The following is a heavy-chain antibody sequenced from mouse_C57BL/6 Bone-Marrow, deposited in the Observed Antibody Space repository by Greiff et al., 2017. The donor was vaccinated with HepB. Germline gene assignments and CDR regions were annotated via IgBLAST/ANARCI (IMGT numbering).Heavy chain of an antibody. CDR1: GFTFSDAW. CDR3: TWVLYVYWCFDV. Sequence: EVKLVESGGGLVQPGGSMKLSCAASGFTFSDAWMDWVRQSPEKGLEWVAEIRNKANNHATYYDESVKGRFTISRDGSKSSVYLQMNSLRAEDTGMYYCTWVLYVYWCFDVWGTGTTVTVSS. D-gene: IGHD2-12*01. J-gene: IGHJ1*03. CDR2: IRNKANNHAT. V-gene: IGHV6-6*01.